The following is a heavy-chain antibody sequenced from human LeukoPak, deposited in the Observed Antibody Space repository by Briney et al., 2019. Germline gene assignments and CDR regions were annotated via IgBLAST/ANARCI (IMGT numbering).Heavy chain of an antibody. D-gene: IGHD6-13*01. J-gene: IGHJ6*03. CDR1: GGSISSYY. V-gene: IGHV4-59*01. Sequence: SETLSLTCTVSGGSISSYYWSWIRQSPGKGLEWIGSIYYSGSTNYNPSLKSRVTISVDTSKNQFSLKVSSVTAADTAVYFCASGSSNWYNFDYYYMDVWGKGTTVTISS. CDR3: ASGSSNWYNFDYYYMDV. CDR2: IYYSGST.